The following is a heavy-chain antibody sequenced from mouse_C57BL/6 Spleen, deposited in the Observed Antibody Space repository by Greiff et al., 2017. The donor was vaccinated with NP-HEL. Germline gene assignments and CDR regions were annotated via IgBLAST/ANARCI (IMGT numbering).Heavy chain of an antibody. D-gene: IGHD1-1*01. CDR3: ARSYYGSSSYYYAMDY. V-gene: IGHV1-64*01. CDR1: GYTFTSYW. CDR2: IHPNSGST. J-gene: IGHJ4*01. Sequence: QVQLQQPGAELVKPGASVKLSCKASGYTFTSYWMHWVKQRPGQGLEWIGMIHPNSGSTNYNEKFKSKATLTVDKSSSTAYMQLSSLTSEDSAVYYCARSYYGSSSYYYAMDYWGQGTSVTVSS.